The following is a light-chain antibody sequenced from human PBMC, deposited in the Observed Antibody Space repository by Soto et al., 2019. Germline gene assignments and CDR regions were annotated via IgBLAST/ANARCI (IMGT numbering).Light chain of an antibody. Sequence: QSVLTQPASVSGSPGQSITISCTGTSSDVGGYNYVSWYQQHPGKAPKLVISEVSNRPSGVSSRFSGSKSGNTASLTISGLQAEDEAAYYCTSYTSSTTWVFGGGTKLTVL. J-gene: IGLJ3*02. CDR1: SSDVGGYNY. CDR3: TSYTSSTTWV. CDR2: EVS. V-gene: IGLV2-14*01.